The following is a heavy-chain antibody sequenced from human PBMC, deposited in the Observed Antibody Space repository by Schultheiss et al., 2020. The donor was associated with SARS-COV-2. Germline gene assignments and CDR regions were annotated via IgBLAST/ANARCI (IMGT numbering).Heavy chain of an antibody. J-gene: IGHJ4*02. CDR2: INHSGST. Sequence: SETLSLTCTVSGGSISSSSYYWSWIRQPPGKGLEWIGEINHSGSTNYNPSLKSRVTISVDTSKNQFSLKLSSVTAADTAVYYCARDSSSTVGIMVIAPDYWGQGTLVTVSS. CDR3: ARDSSSTVGIMVIAPDY. D-gene: IGHD2-21*01. V-gene: IGHV4-39*07. CDR1: GGSISSSSYY.